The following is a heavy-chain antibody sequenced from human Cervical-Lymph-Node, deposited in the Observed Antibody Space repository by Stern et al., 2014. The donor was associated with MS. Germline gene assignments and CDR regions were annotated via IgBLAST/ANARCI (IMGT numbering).Heavy chain of an antibody. J-gene: IGHJ4*02. Sequence: QVQLVESGGGVVQPGRSLRLSCSASGFTFANYGMHWVRQAPGKGLEWVAMISFDGSKNFYAESVEGRFTLSRDNSNNTLYLQRNSLRPEDTAVYYLARLTQLSDVSDYWGQGTQVIVS. CDR3: ARLTQLSDVSDY. D-gene: IGHD1-1*01. V-gene: IGHV3-30*03. CDR1: GFTFANYG. CDR2: ISFDGSKN.